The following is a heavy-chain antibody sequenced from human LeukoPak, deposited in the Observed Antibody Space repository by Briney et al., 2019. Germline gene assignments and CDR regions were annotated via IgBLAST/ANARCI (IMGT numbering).Heavy chain of an antibody. CDR1: GFPFSSYW. J-gene: IGHJ6*03. Sequence: GGSLLLSCAASGFPFSSYWMSWGRPAPGKGLEGVANIKQDGSEKYYVDSVKGRFTISRDNSKNTLYLHMNSLRAEDTAVYYCAKGSKEVLFTRDHYMDVWGKGTTVTMSS. CDR2: IKQDGSEK. V-gene: IGHV3-7*01. D-gene: IGHD3-3*01. CDR3: AKGSKEVLFTRDHYMDV.